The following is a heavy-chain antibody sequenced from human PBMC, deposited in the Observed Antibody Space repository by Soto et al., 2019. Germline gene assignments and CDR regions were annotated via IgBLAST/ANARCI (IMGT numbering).Heavy chain of an antibody. J-gene: IGHJ3*02. CDR3: ARDLGYCSGGSCYPDHACDI. CDR1: GFTFSDYY. V-gene: IGHV3-11*01. D-gene: IGHD2-15*01. Sequence: GGSLRLSCAASGFTFSDYYMSWIRQAPGKGLEWVSYISSSGSTIYYADSVKGRFTISRDNAKNSLYLQMNSLRAEDTAVYYCARDLGYCSGGSCYPDHACDIWGQGTMVTVSS. CDR2: ISSSGSTI.